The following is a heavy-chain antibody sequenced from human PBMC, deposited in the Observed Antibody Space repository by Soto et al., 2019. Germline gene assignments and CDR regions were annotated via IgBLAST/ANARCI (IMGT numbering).Heavy chain of an antibody. J-gene: IGHJ2*01. CDR3: AKMVGNWYFDL. Sequence: QVQLQESGPGLVKPSETLSLTCTVSGGSITNDYWSWIRQPPGKGPEWIGYVYYSGTTNFNPSLKSRVTMSVDTSTNPLSLKLKSVTPADTAVYYCAKMVGNWYFDLWGRCTLVTVYS. CDR1: GGSITNDY. D-gene: IGHD2-8*01. CDR2: VYYSGTT. V-gene: IGHV4-59*01.